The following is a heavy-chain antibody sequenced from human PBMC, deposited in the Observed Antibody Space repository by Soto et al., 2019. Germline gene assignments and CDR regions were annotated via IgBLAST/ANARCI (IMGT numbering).Heavy chain of an antibody. J-gene: IGHJ4*02. CDR3: AKEAVSGRTGFDY. V-gene: IGHV1-18*04. D-gene: IGHD6-19*01. CDR1: GYTFTSYY. Sequence: ASVKGSCKASGYTFTSYYMHWVRQAPGQGLEWMGWVNAYNGNTNYAQKFQGRVTMTTDTSTSTAYMELGSLRSDDTAVYYCAKEAVSGRTGFDYWGQGTLVTVSS. CDR2: VNAYNGNT.